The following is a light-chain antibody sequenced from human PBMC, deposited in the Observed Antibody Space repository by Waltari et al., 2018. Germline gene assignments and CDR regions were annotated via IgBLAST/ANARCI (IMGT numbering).Light chain of an antibody. Sequence: QSVLTQPPSVSGAPGQRVTISCTGSSSNIGAGHDVHWYQQLPGRPPSLLPPNHTHRPPGAPARTPGSNAGTSASLVSTGLRAEDEAEFYCQSYDDSVSGYVFGGGTKLTVL. CDR2: NHT. CDR1: SSNIGAGHD. CDR3: QSYDDSVSGYV. J-gene: IGLJ3*02. V-gene: IGLV1-40*01.